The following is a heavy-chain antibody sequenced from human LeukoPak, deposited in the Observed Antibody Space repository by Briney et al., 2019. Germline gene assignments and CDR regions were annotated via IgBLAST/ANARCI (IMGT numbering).Heavy chain of an antibody. Sequence: GGSLRLSCAASGFTFSSYAMSWVRQAPGKGLEWVSAISGSGGSTYYADSVKGRFTISRDNSKNTLYLQMNSLRAEDTAVYYCAKDGSEQLVPTPFDYWGQGTLVPSPQ. CDR3: AKDGSEQLVPTPFDY. CDR1: GFTFSSYA. J-gene: IGHJ4*02. CDR2: ISGSGGST. D-gene: IGHD6-13*01. V-gene: IGHV3-23*01.